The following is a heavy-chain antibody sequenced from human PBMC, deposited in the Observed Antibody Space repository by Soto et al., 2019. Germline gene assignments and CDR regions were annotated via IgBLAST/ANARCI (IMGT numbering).Heavy chain of an antibody. CDR3: ARLTYCSGGSCYSGDAFDI. Sequence: QVQLVQSGAEVKKPGSSVKVSCKASGGTFSSYAISWVRQAPGQGLEWMGGIIPIFGTANYAQKFQGRVTITADESQSTAYMELSSLRSEDTAVYYCARLTYCSGGSCYSGDAFDIWGQGTMVTVSS. CDR1: GGTFSSYA. J-gene: IGHJ3*02. V-gene: IGHV1-69*01. CDR2: IIPIFGTA. D-gene: IGHD2-15*01.